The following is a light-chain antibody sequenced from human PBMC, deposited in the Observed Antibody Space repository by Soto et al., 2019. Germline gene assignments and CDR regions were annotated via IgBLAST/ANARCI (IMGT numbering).Light chain of an antibody. CDR1: TNDVGGYNY. V-gene: IGLV2-11*01. CDR2: DVN. CDR3: CSYAGSYTFV. Sequence: QSALTQPRSVSGSPGRSVTISCTGTTNDVGGYNYVSWYQQHPGKAPKLMIYDVNRRPSGVPDRFSGSKSGNTASLTISGLQAEDEADYYCCSYAGSYTFVFGGGTQLTVL. J-gene: IGLJ2*01.